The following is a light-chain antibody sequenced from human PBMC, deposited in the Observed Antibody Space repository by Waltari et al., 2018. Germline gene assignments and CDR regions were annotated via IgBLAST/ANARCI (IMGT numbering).Light chain of an antibody. CDR2: DVS. Sequence: QSALTQPASVSGSPGQSITISCTRSSSDLGGYSFVSWYQQHPGKAPKLMIYDVSHRPSAVSNRFSGSKSGNAASLTISRLQPEDEADYYCSSYTSIIPPFLFGTGTKVTVL. CDR1: SSDLGGYSF. V-gene: IGLV2-14*01. CDR3: SSYTSIIPPFL. J-gene: IGLJ1*01.